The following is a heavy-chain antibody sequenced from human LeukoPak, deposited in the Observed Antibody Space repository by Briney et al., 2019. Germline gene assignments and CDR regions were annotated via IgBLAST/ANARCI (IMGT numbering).Heavy chain of an antibody. V-gene: IGHV3-20*04. J-gene: IGHJ5*02. Sequence: GGSLRLSCAASGFTFDDYGMSWVRQAPGKGLEWVSGINWNGGSTGYADSVKGRFTISRDNAKNSLYLQMNSLRAEDTALYYCAKVPAAKNWFDPWGQGTLVTVSS. D-gene: IGHD2-2*01. CDR2: INWNGGST. CDR1: GFTFDDYG. CDR3: AKVPAAKNWFDP.